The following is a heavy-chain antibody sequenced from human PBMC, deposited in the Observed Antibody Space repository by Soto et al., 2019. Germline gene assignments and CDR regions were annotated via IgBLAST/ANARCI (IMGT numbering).Heavy chain of an antibody. CDR3: ATVATNSYNWLDP. CDR1: GFTFSTLW. CDR2: INSDGSKT. D-gene: IGHD5-12*01. J-gene: IGHJ5*02. V-gene: IGHV3-74*01. Sequence: GGALRLSCAAPGFTFSTLWMYWGRPAPGKGLVWVSRINSDGSKTTYAASVKGRFTISRDNAKNTVYLQMDSLRAEDTAVYYCATVATNSYNWLDPWGQGTLVTVSS.